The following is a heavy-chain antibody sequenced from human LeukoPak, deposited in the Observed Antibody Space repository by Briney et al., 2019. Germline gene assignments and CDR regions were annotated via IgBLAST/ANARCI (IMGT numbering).Heavy chain of an antibody. J-gene: IGHJ6*02. Sequence: PGGSLRLSCAASGFTFSSYWMSWVRQAPGKGLEWVANIKQDGSEKYYVDSVKGRFTISRDNAKNSLYLQMNSLKTEGTGVYYCATAAVGATLLNYYYAFDVWGQGTTVTVSS. D-gene: IGHD1-26*01. CDR1: GFTFSSYW. CDR3: ATAAVGATLLNYYYAFDV. V-gene: IGHV3-7*05. CDR2: IKQDGSEK.